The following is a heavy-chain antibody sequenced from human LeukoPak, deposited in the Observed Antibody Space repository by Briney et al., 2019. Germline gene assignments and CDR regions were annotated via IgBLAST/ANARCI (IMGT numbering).Heavy chain of an antibody. CDR1: GYTFTSYG. Sequence: ASVKVSCKASGYTFTSYGISWVRQAPGQGLEWMGWISAYNGNTNYAQKLQGRVTMTTDTSTSTAYMELRSLRSDDTAVYYCARCYVDTAMVTINDAFDIWGQGTMVTVSS. CDR2: ISAYNGNT. D-gene: IGHD5-18*01. V-gene: IGHV1-18*01. CDR3: ARCYVDTAMVTINDAFDI. J-gene: IGHJ3*02.